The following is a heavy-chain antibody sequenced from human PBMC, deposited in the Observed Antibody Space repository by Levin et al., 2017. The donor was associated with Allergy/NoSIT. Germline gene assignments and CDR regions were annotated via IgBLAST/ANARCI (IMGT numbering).Heavy chain of an antibody. Sequence: GGSLRLSCAASGFTFSNYAMHWVRQAPGKGLEWVAVISDDGSVKYYADSVKGRFTISRDNSKNTLYLQMNSLGTEDTAVYYCARPFCSGDSCYSGGSLPDNFWGQGTLVTVSS. J-gene: IGHJ4*02. CDR1: GFTFSNYA. D-gene: IGHD2-15*01. V-gene: IGHV3-30*04. CDR2: ISDDGSVK. CDR3: ARPFCSGDSCYSGGSLPDNF.